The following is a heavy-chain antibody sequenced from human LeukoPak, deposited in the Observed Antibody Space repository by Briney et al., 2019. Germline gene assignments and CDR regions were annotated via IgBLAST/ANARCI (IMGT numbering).Heavy chain of an antibody. D-gene: IGHD6-19*01. CDR3: ARDHIKSSGWSPFHSWYYYYYYGMDV. V-gene: IGHV3-21*01. CDR2: ISSSSSYI. J-gene: IGHJ6*02. Sequence: GGSLRLSCAASGFTFSSYSMNWVRQAPGKGLEWVSSISSSSSYIYYADSVKGRFTISRDNAKNSLYLQMNSLRAEDTAVYYCARDHIKSSGWSPFHSWYYYYYYGMDVWGQGTTVTVSS. CDR1: GFTFSSYS.